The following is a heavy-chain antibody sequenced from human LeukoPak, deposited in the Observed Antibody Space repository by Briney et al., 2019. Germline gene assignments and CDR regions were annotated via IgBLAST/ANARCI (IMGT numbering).Heavy chain of an antibody. CDR3: AILGVITAAGTYDY. V-gene: IGHV3-11*01. J-gene: IGHJ4*02. CDR1: GFTFSDYF. CDR2: MRGSGETV. Sequence: GGSLRLSCAASGFTFSDYFMTWIRQAPGNGLQWIAHMRGSGETVSYADSVRGRFTISRDNVKNSLYLQMNSLRAEDTAVYYCAILGVITAAGTYDYWGQGTLVTVSS. D-gene: IGHD6-13*01.